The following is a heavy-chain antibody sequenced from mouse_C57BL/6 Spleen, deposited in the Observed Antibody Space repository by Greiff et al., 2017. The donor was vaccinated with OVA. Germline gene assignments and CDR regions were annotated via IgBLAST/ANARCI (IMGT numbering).Heavy chain of an antibody. J-gene: IGHJ1*03. D-gene: IGHD1-1*01. CDR3: ARGDTTVVAHWYFDV. Sequence: EVMLVESGGGLVKPGGSLKLSCAASGFTFSSYAMSWVRQTPEKRLEWVATISDGGSYTYYPDNVKGRFTISRDNAKNNLYLQMSHLKSEDTAMYYCARGDTTVVAHWYFDVWGTGTTVTVSS. CDR2: ISDGGSYT. CDR1: GFTFSSYA. V-gene: IGHV5-4*03.